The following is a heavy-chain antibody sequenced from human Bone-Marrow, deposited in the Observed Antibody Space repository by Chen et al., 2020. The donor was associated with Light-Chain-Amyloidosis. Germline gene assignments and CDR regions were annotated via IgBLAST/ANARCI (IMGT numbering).Heavy chain of an antibody. CDR3: ARRRDGYNFDY. D-gene: IGHD5-12*01. J-gene: IGHJ4*02. CDR2: IYPDDSDA. Sequence: EVQLGQSGPEVKKPGESLKISCKGSGYTFPNYWIGWVRQMPGKGLEWMGVIYPDDSDARYSPSVGGQVTISADKSITTAYLQWRSLKASDTAMYYCARRRDGYNFDYWGQGTLVTVSS. CDR1: GYTFPNYW. V-gene: IGHV5-51*01.